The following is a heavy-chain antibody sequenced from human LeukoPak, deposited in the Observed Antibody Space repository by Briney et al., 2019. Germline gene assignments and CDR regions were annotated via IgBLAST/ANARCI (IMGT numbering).Heavy chain of an antibody. CDR1: GGSFSGYY. J-gene: IGHJ6*02. Sequence: SETLSLTCAVYGGSFSGYYWSWIRQPPGKGLEWIGEINHSGSTNYNPSLKSRVTISVDTSKNQFSLKLSSVTAADTAVYYCARDALYYDFWSGPYYYGMDVWGQGTTVTVSS. D-gene: IGHD3-3*01. CDR3: ARDALYYDFWSGPYYYGMDV. CDR2: INHSGST. V-gene: IGHV4-34*01.